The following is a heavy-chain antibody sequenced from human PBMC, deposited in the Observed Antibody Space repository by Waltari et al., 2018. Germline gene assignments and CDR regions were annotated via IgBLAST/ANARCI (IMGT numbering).Heavy chain of an antibody. V-gene: IGHV3-48*01. CDR2: IRRRSNTI. D-gene: IGHD3-3*01. CDR1: AFSFVNYD. J-gene: IGHJ4*02. Sequence: EVQLVESGGGLVQPGGSLRLSCAASAFSFVNYDMSWVRQTPGKGLEWVSYIRRRSNTIKYADSVEGRFTISRDNAKNSLYLQMNSLRVEDTAVYYCARVMDLWSGYYPVYFDYWGQGTPVTVSS. CDR3: ARVMDLWSGYYPVYFDY.